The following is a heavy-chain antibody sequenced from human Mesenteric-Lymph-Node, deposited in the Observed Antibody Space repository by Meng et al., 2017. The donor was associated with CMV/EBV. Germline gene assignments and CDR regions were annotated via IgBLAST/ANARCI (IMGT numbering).Heavy chain of an antibody. V-gene: IGHV1-8*03. CDR3: ARDNSSWPTYYYYYGMDV. D-gene: IGHD6-13*01. J-gene: IGHJ6*02. CDR2: MNPNSGNT. CDR1: GYTFTSYD. Sequence: ASVKVSCEASGYTFTSYDINWVRQATGQGLEWMGWMNPNSGNTGYAQKFQGRVTITRNTSISTAYMELSSLRSEDTAVYYCARDNSSWPTYYYYYGMDVWGQGTTVTVSS.